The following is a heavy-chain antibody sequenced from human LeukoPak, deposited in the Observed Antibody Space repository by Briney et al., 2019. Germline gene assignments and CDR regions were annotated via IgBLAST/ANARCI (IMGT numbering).Heavy chain of an antibody. V-gene: IGHV1-69*05. CDR3: ARSVVVVPAAVNWFDP. D-gene: IGHD2-2*01. CDR1: VYTFTSYG. CDR2: IIPIFGTA. J-gene: IGHJ5*02. Sequence: GASVKVSCKASVYTFTSYGISWVRQAPGQGLEWMGGIIPIFGTANYAQKFQGRVTITTDESTSIAYMELSSLRSEDTAVYYCARSVVVVPAAVNWFDPWGQGTLVTVSS.